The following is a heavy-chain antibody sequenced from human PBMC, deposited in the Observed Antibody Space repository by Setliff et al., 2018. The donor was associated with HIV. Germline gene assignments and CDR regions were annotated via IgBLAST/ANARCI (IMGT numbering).Heavy chain of an antibody. V-gene: IGHV4-59*08. CDR1: GGSMSGYY. Sequence: KPSETLSLTCSVSGGSMSGYYWSWIRQPPGNGLEYIGDVYFSGTANYNSSLKSRVTISIDTSRSHFSLRLTSVTAAGTAVYYCARRRSVALSPFDYWGQGALVTVSS. CDR2: VYFSGTA. CDR3: ARRRSVALSPFDY. J-gene: IGHJ4*02.